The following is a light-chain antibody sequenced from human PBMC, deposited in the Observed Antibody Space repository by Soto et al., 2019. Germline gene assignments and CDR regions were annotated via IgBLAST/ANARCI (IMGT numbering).Light chain of an antibody. CDR3: KQYGSSSWP. J-gene: IGKJ1*01. Sequence: VLTQSPATLSLAQGERATLSCMAIQFLSSYLAWYQQKPGQPPRLLIYDKYNRATGITDRFSGSGSGTDFTLTIRRLEAEDFAVYYCKQYGSSSWPLGKGTKVDIK. CDR2: DKY. CDR1: QFLSSY. V-gene: IGKV3-20*01.